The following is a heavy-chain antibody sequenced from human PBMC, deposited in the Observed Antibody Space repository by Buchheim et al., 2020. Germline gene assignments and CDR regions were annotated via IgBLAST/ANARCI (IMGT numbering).Heavy chain of an antibody. CDR2: ISASGGST. CDR1: GFTFSNYA. J-gene: IGHJ4*02. D-gene: IGHD3-3*01. V-gene: IGHV3-23*01. Sequence: EAQLLESGGGLVQPGGSLRLSCAASGFTFSNYAMSWVRQAPGKGLEWVSSISASGGSTYYADSVKGRFTISRDNSKNTLYLQMNTLRAEDAAVYYCAKSTDYDFWSGMALADYWGQGTL. CDR3: AKSTDYDFWSGMALADY.